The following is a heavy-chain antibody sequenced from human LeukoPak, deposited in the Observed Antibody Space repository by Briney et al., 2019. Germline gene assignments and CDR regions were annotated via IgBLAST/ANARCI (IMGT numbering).Heavy chain of an antibody. CDR2: VYESGST. D-gene: IGHD1-26*01. Sequence: ETLSLTCIVSGGSINNYYWTWIRQPAGKGLEWIGRVYESGSTNYNPSLKSRVTMSVDTSKNQFSLKLSSATAADTAVYYCARVHGGGSNYFDYWGQGTLVTVSS. CDR3: ARVHGGGSNYFDY. V-gene: IGHV4-4*07. CDR1: GGSINNYY. J-gene: IGHJ4*02.